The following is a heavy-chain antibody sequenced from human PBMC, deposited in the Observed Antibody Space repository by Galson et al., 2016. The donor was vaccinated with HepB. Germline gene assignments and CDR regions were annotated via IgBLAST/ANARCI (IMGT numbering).Heavy chain of an antibody. CDR3: ARPIYASSGYYMEDDL. Sequence: QSGAEVKKPGESLRISCQASGYTFTKYWITWVRQMPGKGLEWMGRIDPTESYTDYSPSFQGHVTMSVDKSVSTAYLHLSGMKASDSATYYCARPIYASSGYYMEDDLWGQGTLVTVSS. CDR2: IDPTESYT. CDR1: GYTFTKYW. D-gene: IGHD3-22*01. V-gene: IGHV5-10-1*01. J-gene: IGHJ5*02.